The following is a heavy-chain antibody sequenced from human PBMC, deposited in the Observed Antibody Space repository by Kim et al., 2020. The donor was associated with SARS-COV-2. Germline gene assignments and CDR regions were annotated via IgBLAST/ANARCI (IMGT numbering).Heavy chain of an antibody. CDR1: GYTFTSNG. Sequence: ASVKVSCNASGYTFTSNGISWVRQAPGQGLEWMGWINVHNGHTNYAQNFQGRVTMTTDTSTSTAYMELTTLRSDDTAVYFCARGKATAADFDYWGQGTLVTVSS. V-gene: IGHV1-18*01. CDR2: INVHNGHT. J-gene: IGHJ4*02. CDR3: ARGKATAADFDY. D-gene: IGHD5-18*01.